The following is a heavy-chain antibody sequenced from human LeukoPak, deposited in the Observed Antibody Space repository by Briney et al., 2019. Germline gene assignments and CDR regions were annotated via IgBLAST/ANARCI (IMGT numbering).Heavy chain of an antibody. CDR2: ISSSRSYI. D-gene: IGHD3-10*01. Sequence: GGSLRLSCAASGFTFRGYNLNWVRQAPGKGLEWVSAISSSRSYIYYADSVKGRFTISRDNAKNSLYLQMNSLRAEDTAVYYCTKGSDDYWGQGTLVTVSS. CDR3: TKGSDDY. J-gene: IGHJ4*02. V-gene: IGHV3-21*01. CDR1: GFTFRGYN.